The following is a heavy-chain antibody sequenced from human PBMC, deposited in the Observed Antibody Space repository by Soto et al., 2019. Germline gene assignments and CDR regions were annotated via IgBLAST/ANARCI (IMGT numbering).Heavy chain of an antibody. J-gene: IGHJ6*02. D-gene: IGHD3-22*01. CDR1: GCTFSSYA. CDR3: ASGEYDSSGYPGYYYYYVMDV. V-gene: IGHV1-69*13. Sequence: AVKVSFKASGCTFSSYAISWVRQAPGQVLDCMGGIIPIFGTANYAQKFQGRVTITADESTSTAYMELSSLRSEDTAVYYCASGEYDSSGYPGYYYYYVMDVWGQGTTVNVSS. CDR2: IIPIFGTA.